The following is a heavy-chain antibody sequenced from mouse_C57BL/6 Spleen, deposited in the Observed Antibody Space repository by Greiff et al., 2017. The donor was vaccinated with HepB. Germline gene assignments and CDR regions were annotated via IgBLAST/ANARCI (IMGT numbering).Heavy chain of an antibody. J-gene: IGHJ3*01. V-gene: IGHV1-19*01. CDR2: INPYNGGT. CDR3: AREDGNYAFAY. D-gene: IGHD2-1*01. CDR1: GYTFTDYY. Sequence: VQLQQSGPVLVKPGASVKMSCKASGYTFTDYYMNWVKQSHGKSLEWIGDINPYNGGTSYNQKFKGKATLTVDKSSSTAYMELNSLTSEDSAVYYCAREDGNYAFAYWGQGTLVTVSA.